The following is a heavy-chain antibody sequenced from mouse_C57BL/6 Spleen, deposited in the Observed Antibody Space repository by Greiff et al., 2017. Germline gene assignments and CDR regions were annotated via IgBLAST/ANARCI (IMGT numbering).Heavy chain of an antibody. V-gene: IGHV1-54*01. CDR2: INPGSGGT. J-gene: IGHJ3*01. Sequence: VKLMESGAELVRPGPSVKVSCKASGYAFTNYLIEWVKQRPGQGLEWIGVINPGSGGTNYNEKFKGKATLTADKSSSTAYMQLSSLTSEDSAVYFCARSDYDYDEGFAYWGQGTLVTVSA. D-gene: IGHD2-4*01. CDR1: GYAFTNYL. CDR3: ARSDYDYDEGFAY.